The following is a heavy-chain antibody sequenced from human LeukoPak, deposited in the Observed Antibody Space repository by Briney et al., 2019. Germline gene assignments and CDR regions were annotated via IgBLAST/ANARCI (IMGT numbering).Heavy chain of an antibody. J-gene: IGHJ4*02. CDR2: IKEDGSDK. CDR1: GFTFSRHW. D-gene: IGHD6-13*01. CDR3: ARGAMAAAGY. Sequence: GGSLRLSCTASGFTFSRHWISWVRQTPGKGLEWVANIKEDGSDKYYVDSVKGRFTISRDNAKKSLYLQMNSLRAEDTAIYYCARGAMAAAGYWGQGTLVTVSS. V-gene: IGHV3-7*01.